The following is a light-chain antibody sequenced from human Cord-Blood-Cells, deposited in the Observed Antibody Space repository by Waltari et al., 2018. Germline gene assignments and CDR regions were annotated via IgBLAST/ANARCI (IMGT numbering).Light chain of an antibody. CDR1: SSDVGGYTY. Sequence: QTALTPPRAVSGYPGHSFTTSCTGTSSDVGGYTYVSRYQQHPGKAHKFMIYDVSKRPSGVPDRFSGSKSGNTASLSISGREAEDEADYYCCSYAGSYTYVFGTGTKVTVL. CDR2: DVS. V-gene: IGLV2-11*01. CDR3: CSYAGSYTYV. J-gene: IGLJ1*01.